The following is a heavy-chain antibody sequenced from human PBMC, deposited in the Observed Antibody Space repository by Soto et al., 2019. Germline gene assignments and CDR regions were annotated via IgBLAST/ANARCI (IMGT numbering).Heavy chain of an antibody. D-gene: IGHD2-21*01. CDR1: GGSISSGGYY. Sequence: SETLSLNCTVSGGSISSGGYYWNWIRQHPGKGLEWIGYIYYSGTTYYNPSLKSRVTISVDTSKNQFSLKLSSVTAADTAVYYCAASCVGCGGFNYYGMDVWGQGTTVTVSS. CDR2: IYYSGTT. CDR3: AASCVGCGGFNYYGMDV. V-gene: IGHV4-31*03. J-gene: IGHJ6*02.